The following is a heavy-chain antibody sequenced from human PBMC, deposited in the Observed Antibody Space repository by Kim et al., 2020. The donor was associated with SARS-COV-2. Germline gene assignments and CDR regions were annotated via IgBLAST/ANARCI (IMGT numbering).Heavy chain of an antibody. CDR2: IYSDGSGT. CDR3: ARCAVDSSGSSYFDY. J-gene: IGHJ4*01. D-gene: IGHD3-22*01. CDR1: GFSFSSYW. V-gene: IGHV3-74*01. Sequence: GGSLRLSCAASGFSFSSYWMHWVRQAPGKGLVWVSRIYSDGSGTTYADSVKGRFTISRDNAKNTLYLQMNSLRAEDTAVYYCARCAVDSSGSSYFDYWGQGTMVTVSS.